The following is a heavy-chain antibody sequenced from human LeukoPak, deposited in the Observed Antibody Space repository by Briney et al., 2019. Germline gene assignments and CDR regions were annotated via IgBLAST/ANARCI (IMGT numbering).Heavy chain of an antibody. CDR1: GFTFSTCE. CDR3: ARGRDCSRTSCFNAFDV. Sequence: PGGSLRLSCAASGFTFSTCEMHWVRQAPGKGLEWVAVISHDGNDQYYGDSVKGRFTISRDNSKNALYLQMYSLRLEDTAVYYCARGRDCSRTSCFNAFDVWGQGTKAIVSS. CDR2: ISHDGNDQ. D-gene: IGHD2-2*01. V-gene: IGHV3-30*04. J-gene: IGHJ3*01.